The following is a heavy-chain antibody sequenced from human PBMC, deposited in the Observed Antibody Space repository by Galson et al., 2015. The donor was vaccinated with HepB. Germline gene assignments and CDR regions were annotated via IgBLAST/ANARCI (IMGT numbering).Heavy chain of an antibody. V-gene: IGHV1-18*04. J-gene: IGHJ4*02. CDR2: ISGYNGHT. CDR1: GYTLTSYV. Sequence: SVKVSCKASGYTLTSYVISWVRQAPGQGLEWLGRISGYNGHTNYAQNLQNKVTMTTDTSTSTAYLELRRLKSDDTAIYYCARGGTGSDYWGQGTLVTVSS. CDR3: ARGGTGSDY. D-gene: IGHD6-19*01.